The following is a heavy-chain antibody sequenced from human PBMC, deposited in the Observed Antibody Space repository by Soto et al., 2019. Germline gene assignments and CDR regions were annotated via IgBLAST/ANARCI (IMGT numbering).Heavy chain of an antibody. V-gene: IGHV1-18*01. CDR2: ISAYHGNT. Sequence: QVQLVQSGAEVKKPGASVKVSCKASGYTFTSYGISWVRQAPGQGLEWMGWISAYHGNTNYAQKLQGRVTMTTDTPTGTAYMELRGLTPDDTAVYYCSSGADGDYWGQGTLVTVSS. CDR3: SSGADGDY. CDR1: GYTFTSYG. D-gene: IGHD3-10*01. J-gene: IGHJ4*02.